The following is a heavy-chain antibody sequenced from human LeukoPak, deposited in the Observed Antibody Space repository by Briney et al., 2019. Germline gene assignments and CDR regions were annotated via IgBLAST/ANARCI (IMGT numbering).Heavy chain of an antibody. V-gene: IGHV4-39*01. J-gene: IGHJ4*02. CDR3: ARLSVGATHYFDY. Sequence: WIRQPPGKGLEWIGSIYYSGSTYYNPSLKSRVTISVDTSKNQFSLKLSSVTAADTAVYYCARLSVGATHYFDYWGQGTLVTVSS. CDR2: IYYSGST. D-gene: IGHD1-26*01.